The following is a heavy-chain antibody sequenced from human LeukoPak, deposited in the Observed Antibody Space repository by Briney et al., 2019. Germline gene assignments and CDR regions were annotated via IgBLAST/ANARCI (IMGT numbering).Heavy chain of an antibody. CDR3: TRDIGSGDYVFFDS. Sequence: SETLSRTCTGSDASVSGYYWSWIRLPAGKGLEWIGRLYNNGSTNCNPSLKSRVTMSVDTSKNQLSLRLKSVTAADTAVYYCTRDIGSGDYVFFDSWGQGTRVIVSS. D-gene: IGHD4-17*01. CDR2: LYNNGST. CDR1: DASVSGYY. J-gene: IGHJ4*02. V-gene: IGHV4-4*07.